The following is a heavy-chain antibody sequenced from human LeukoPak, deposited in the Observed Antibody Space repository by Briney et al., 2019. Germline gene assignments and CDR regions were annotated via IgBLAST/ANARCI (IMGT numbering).Heavy chain of an antibody. D-gene: IGHD5-24*01. CDR1: GFTFSSYW. Sequence: PGGSLRLSCAASGFTFSSYWMSWVRQAPGKGLEWVANIKEDGSEKDYVDSVKGRFTIPRDNAKNSLYLQMNSLRAEDTAIYYCARDGPRLQEIYWGQGILVTVSS. J-gene: IGHJ4*02. CDR2: IKEDGSEK. V-gene: IGHV3-7*01. CDR3: ARDGPRLQEIY.